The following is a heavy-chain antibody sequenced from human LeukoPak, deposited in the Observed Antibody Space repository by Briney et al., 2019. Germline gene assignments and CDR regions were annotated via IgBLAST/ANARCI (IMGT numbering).Heavy chain of an antibody. D-gene: IGHD3-10*01. CDR1: GYTFTNYY. CDR2: INPSGGST. J-gene: IGHJ6*03. Sequence: ASVKVSCKASGYTFTNYYMHWVRQAPGQGLEWMGIINPSGGSTTYAQKFQGRLTMTRDTSTNTVYMELSSLRSEDTAVYFCARGRAYYGSGNYLDYYYYYYYMDVWGKGTTVTISS. V-gene: IGHV1-46*01. CDR3: ARGRAYYGSGNYLDYYYYYYYMDV.